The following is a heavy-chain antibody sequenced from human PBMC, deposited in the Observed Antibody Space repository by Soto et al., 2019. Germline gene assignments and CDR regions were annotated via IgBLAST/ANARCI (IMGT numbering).Heavy chain of an antibody. CDR1: GYTFTSYG. Sequence: QVQLVQSGAEVKKPGASVKVSCKASGYTFTSYGISWVRQAPGQGLEWMGWISAYNGNTKYAQKLQGRVTMTTDTSRSTADMEVRSLRSDDTAVYYCARDLAVGLVDYWGQGTLVTASS. D-gene: IGHD6-19*01. J-gene: IGHJ4*02. CDR2: ISAYNGNT. CDR3: ARDLAVGLVDY. V-gene: IGHV1-18*01.